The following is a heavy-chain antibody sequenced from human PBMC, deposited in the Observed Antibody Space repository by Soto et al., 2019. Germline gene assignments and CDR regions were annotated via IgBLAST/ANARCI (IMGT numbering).Heavy chain of an antibody. CDR1: GVSITATSYY. Sequence: SETLSLTCTVSGVSITATSYYWGWIRQPPGKGLEWIGSVYFSGTTYYNPSLKSRVTISVDTSKNHFSLRLSSVTAADTAIYYCARHGSYWGQGTLVTVSS. J-gene: IGHJ4*02. CDR2: VYFSGTT. CDR3: ARHGSY. V-gene: IGHV4-39*01.